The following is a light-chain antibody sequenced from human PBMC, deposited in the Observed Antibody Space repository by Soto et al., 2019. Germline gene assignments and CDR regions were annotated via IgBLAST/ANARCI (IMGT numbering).Light chain of an antibody. Sequence: EIVLTQSPATLSLSPGERDTLSCRASQSVSSYFAWYQQKPGQAPRLLIYDASNRATGIPARFSGSGSGTDFTLTISSLEPEDFAVYYRQQRGNWPLTFGQGTKVEIK. CDR2: DAS. V-gene: IGKV3-11*01. CDR3: QQRGNWPLT. J-gene: IGKJ1*01. CDR1: QSVSSY.